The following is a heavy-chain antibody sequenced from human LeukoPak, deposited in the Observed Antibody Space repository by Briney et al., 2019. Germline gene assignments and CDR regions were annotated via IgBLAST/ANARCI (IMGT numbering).Heavy chain of an antibody. CDR2: ISWDGGST. J-gene: IGHJ6*02. CDR1: GFTFDDYT. Sequence: GGSLRLSCAASGFTFDDYTMHWVRQAPGKGLEWVSLISWDGGSTYYADSVKGRFTISRDNSKNSLYLQMNSLRTEDTALYYCAKDMFPLKGEKDYYYYYGMDVWGQGTTVTVSS. CDR3: AKDMFPLKGEKDYYYYYGMDV. D-gene: IGHD3-16*01. V-gene: IGHV3-43*01.